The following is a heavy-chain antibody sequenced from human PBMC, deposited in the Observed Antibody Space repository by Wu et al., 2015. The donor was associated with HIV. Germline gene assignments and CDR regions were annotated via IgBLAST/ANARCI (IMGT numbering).Heavy chain of an antibody. CDR3: ARANNLGFRFDY. CDR1: GYTFSNFG. Sequence: QVQLVQSGAEVKKPGVSVKLSCQASGYTFSNFGINWVRQAPGQGLQWMGGVSAYNDNTNYAQKFQGRVTMTTDTSANTAYMELRSLRFDDTAVYYCARANNLGFRFDYWGQGTLLTVSS. J-gene: IGHJ4*02. D-gene: IGHD1/OR15-1a*01. CDR2: VSAYNDNT. V-gene: IGHV1-18*01.